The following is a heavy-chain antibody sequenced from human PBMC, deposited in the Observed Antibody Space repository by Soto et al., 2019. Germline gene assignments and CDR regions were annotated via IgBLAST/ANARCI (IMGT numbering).Heavy chain of an antibody. J-gene: IGHJ3*01. CDR2: ILPFFGTA. CDR3: AGGHGYGGKAAAFDV. D-gene: IGHD2-15*01. Sequence: QVHLVQSGAEVKKPGSSVKVSCKASGGTFSSSSLNWVRQAPGQGLQWMGGILPFFGTADYAQSFQGRVTISADKSTSTVYMELTSLKSVDTAVYFCAGGHGYGGKAAAFDVWGQGTIVSVSP. CDR1: GGTFSSSS. V-gene: IGHV1-69*14.